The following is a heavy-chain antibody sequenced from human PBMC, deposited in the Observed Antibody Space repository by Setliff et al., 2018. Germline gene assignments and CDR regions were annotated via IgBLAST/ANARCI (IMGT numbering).Heavy chain of an antibody. Sequence: ASVKVSCKVSGYTLTELSRHWVRQAPGKGLEWMGGFDPEDGETIYAQKFQGRVTMTEDTSTDTAYMELSSLRPEDTAVYYCARGPGWRRDAFDIWGQGTMVTVSS. CDR1: GYTLTELS. V-gene: IGHV1-24*01. J-gene: IGHJ3*02. D-gene: IGHD2-15*01. CDR2: FDPEDGET. CDR3: ARGPGWRRDAFDI.